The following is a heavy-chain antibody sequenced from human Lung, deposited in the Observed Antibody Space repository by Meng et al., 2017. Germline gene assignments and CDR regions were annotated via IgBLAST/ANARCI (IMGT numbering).Heavy chain of an antibody. D-gene: IGHD6-19*01. CDR3: VRRTYSSGWYFDY. CDR1: GGSFSGYY. CDR2: IIDSGST. Sequence: QVQLQQLGAGLLKPSETLSLTCAVYGGSFSGYYWSWIRQPPGKGREWIGEIIDSGSTNYNPSLKSRVTMSVDTSKNQFSLRVTSVTAADRAVYYCVRRTYSSGWYFDYWGQGTLVTVSS. V-gene: IGHV4-34*02. J-gene: IGHJ4*02.